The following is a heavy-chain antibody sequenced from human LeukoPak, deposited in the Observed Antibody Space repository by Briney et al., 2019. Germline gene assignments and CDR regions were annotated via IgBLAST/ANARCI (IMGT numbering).Heavy chain of an antibody. CDR2: IYYSGNT. D-gene: IGHD2-21*02. J-gene: IGHJ1*01. CDR1: GGSLLSDDYY. CDR3: ATVPRCGADCVSGEYFQA. Sequence: PSETLSLTCTVSGGSLLSDDYYWSWIRQYSGKGLEWIGYIYYSGNTYYNPSLKSRVAISLDNSKVQFSLEMRSVTAADTAVYCCATVPRCGADCVSGEYFQAWGQGTLVTVSS. V-gene: IGHV4-31*03.